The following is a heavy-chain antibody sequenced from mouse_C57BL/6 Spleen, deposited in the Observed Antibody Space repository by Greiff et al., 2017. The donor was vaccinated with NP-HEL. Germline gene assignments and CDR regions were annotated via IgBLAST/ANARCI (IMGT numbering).Heavy chain of an antibody. CDR3: ARDIYYGNLYAMDY. D-gene: IGHD2-1*01. CDR2: ISSGSSTI. J-gene: IGHJ4*01. CDR1: GFTFSDYG. Sequence: EVMLVESGGGLVKPGGSLKLSCAASGFTFSDYGMHWVRQAPEKGLEWVAYISSGSSTIYYADTVKGRFTISRDNAKNTLFLQMTSLRSEDTAMYYCARDIYYGNLYAMDYWGQGTSVTVSS. V-gene: IGHV5-17*01.